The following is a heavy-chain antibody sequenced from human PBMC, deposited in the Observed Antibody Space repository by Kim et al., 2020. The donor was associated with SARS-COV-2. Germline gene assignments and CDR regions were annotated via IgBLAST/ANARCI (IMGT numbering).Heavy chain of an antibody. CDR3: ARDIRDGHIRFDY. Sequence: ASVKVSCKASGFSFTGYAMNWVRQAPGQRLEWMGRINAGNGYAKYSQKFQGRVTISTDTSATTAYMELSGLRSEDTAVYYCARDIRDGHIRFDYWGQGTLVTVSS. J-gene: IGHJ4*02. CDR2: INAGNGYA. CDR1: GFSFTGYA. V-gene: IGHV1-3*01.